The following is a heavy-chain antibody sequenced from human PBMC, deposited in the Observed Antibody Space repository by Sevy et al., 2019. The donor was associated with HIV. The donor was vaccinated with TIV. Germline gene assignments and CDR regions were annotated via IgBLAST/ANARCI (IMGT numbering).Heavy chain of an antibody. CDR1: GFTFDDYA. V-gene: IGHV3-49*03. CDR2: ITRNSYEANGGTT. D-gene: IGHD5-12*01. J-gene: IGHJ4*02. Sequence: GGSLRLSCTASGFTFDDYAMSWFRQAPGKGLEWVAFITRNSYEANGGTTEYAASVKGRFIISRDDSKSIAYLQMNSRKTEDTAVYYCTRGLATADTPEYYFDYWGQGTLVTVSS. CDR3: TRGLATADTPEYYFDY.